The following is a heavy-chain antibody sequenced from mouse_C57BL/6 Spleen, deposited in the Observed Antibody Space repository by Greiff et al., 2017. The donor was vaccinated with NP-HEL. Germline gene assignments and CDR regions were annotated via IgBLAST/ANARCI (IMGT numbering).Heavy chain of an antibody. CDR1: GYTFTSYW. D-gene: IGHD1-1*01. J-gene: IGHJ2*01. CDR2: INPSNGGT. V-gene: IGHV1-53*01. Sequence: QVHVKQSGTELVKPGASVKLSCKASGYTFTSYWMHWVKQRPGQGLEWIGNINPSNGGTNYNEKFKSKATLTVDKSSSTAYMQLSSLTSEDSAVYYCARVYGRERGYYFDYWGQGTTLTVSS. CDR3: ARVYGRERGYYFDY.